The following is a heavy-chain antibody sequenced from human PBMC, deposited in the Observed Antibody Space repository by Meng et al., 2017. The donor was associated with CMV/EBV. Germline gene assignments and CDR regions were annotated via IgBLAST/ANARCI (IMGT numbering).Heavy chain of an antibody. CDR1: VGFCGGYY. V-gene: IGHV4-34*01. CDR2: INHSGST. Sequence: QGQLHAGGGGLLNRSEPLPLPCGLYVGFCGGYYWSWLRQPPGKGLELIGEINHSGSTNYTPSLKSRVTISVDTSKNQFSLKLSSVTAADTAVYYCARGEKIQLPSVFDYWGQGTLVTVSS. D-gene: IGHD5-18*01. J-gene: IGHJ4*02. CDR3: ARGEKIQLPSVFDY.